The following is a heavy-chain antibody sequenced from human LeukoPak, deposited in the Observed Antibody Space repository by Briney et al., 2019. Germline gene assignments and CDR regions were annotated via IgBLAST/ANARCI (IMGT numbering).Heavy chain of an antibody. CDR1: GYTFTGYY. CDR2: NNPNSGGT. D-gene: IGHD2-2*01. J-gene: IGHJ6*03. Sequence: GASVKVSCKASGYTFTGYYMHWVRQAPGQGLEWMGWNNPNSGGTNYAQKFQGRVTMTRDTSISTAYMEVSRLRSDDTAVYYCARVFYAKDIVVVPAYYYYYLDVWGKGTTVTVSS. CDR3: ARVFYAKDIVVVPAYYYYYLDV. V-gene: IGHV1-2*02.